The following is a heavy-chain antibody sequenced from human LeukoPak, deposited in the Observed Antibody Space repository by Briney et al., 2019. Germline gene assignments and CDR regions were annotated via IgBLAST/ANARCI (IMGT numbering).Heavy chain of an antibody. D-gene: IGHD5-24*01. CDR2: IYYSGST. J-gene: IGHJ4*02. V-gene: IGHV4-31*03. CDR3: ARENRDGYIYYFDY. CDR1: GGSISSGGYY. Sequence: PSETLSLSCTVSGGSISSGGYYWSWLRQHPGKGLEWIGYIYYSGSTYYNPSLKSRVTISVDTSKNQFSLKLSSVTAADTAVYYCARENRDGYIYYFDYWGQGTLVTVSS.